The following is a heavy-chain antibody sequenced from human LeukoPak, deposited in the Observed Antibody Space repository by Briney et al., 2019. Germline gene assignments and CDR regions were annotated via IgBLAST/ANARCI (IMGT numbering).Heavy chain of an antibody. CDR1: GFPFSSYS. J-gene: IGHJ3*02. D-gene: IGHD3-22*01. Sequence: PGGSLRLSCAASGFPFSSYSMNWVRQAPGKGLEWVSAISCSGGSTYYADSVKGRFTISRDNSKNTLYLQMNSLRAEDTAVYYCAFSKYDSSGYYLEPNAFDIWGQGTMVTVSS. CDR3: AFSKYDSSGYYLEPNAFDI. CDR2: ISCSGGST. V-gene: IGHV3-23*01.